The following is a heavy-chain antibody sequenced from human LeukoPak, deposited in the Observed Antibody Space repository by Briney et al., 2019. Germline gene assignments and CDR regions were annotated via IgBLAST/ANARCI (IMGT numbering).Heavy chain of an antibody. Sequence: SETLSLTCTVSGGSISSYYWSWIRQPPGKGLEWIGYIYYSGSTNYNPPLKSRVTISVDTSKNQFSLKLSSVTAADTAVYYCAREGGYYDSSGYYDAFDIWGQGTMVTVSS. J-gene: IGHJ3*02. V-gene: IGHV4-59*01. CDR1: GGSISSYY. CDR2: IYYSGST. D-gene: IGHD3-22*01. CDR3: AREGGYYDSSGYYDAFDI.